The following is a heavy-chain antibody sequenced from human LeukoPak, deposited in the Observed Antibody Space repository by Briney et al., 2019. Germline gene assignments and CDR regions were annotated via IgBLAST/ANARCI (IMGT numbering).Heavy chain of an antibody. CDR1: GFTFSSYW. J-gene: IGHJ4*02. D-gene: IGHD3-22*01. V-gene: IGHV3-7*01. Sequence: PGGSLRLSCAASGFTFSSYWMSWVRQAPGKGLEWVANIKQDGSEKYYVDSVKGRFTISRDNAKNSLYLQMNSLRAEDTAVYYCARNSYYYYDSSGPLDYWGQGTLVTVSS. CDR3: ARNSYYYYDSSGPLDY. CDR2: IKQDGSEK.